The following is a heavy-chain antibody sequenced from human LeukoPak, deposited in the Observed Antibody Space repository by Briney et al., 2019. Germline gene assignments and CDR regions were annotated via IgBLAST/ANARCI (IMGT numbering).Heavy chain of an antibody. CDR2: IYYSGST. V-gene: IGHV4-31*03. CDR1: GGSISSGGYY. D-gene: IGHD3-16*02. J-gene: IGHJ4*02. Sequence: SQTLSLTCTVSGGSISSGGYYWSWIRQHPGKGLEWIGYIYYSGSTYYNPSLKSRVTISVDTSKNQFSLNLSSVTAADTAVYYCARASRWGDLSLGYWGQGTLVTVSS. CDR3: ARASRWGDLSLGY.